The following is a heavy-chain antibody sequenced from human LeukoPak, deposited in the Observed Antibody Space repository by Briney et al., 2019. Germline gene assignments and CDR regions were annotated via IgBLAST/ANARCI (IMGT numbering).Heavy chain of an antibody. D-gene: IGHD1-26*01. CDR3: ARAIVGATTADY. CDR1: GFTFSSYA. J-gene: IGHJ4*02. Sequence: GGSLRLSCAASGFTFSSYAMSWVRQAPGKGLEWVSVTSESGRNTYYADSVKGRFTMSRDNSKNTLYLQMKSLRAEDTAVYYCARAIVGATTADYWGQGTLVTVSS. CDR2: TSESGRNT. V-gene: IGHV3-23*01.